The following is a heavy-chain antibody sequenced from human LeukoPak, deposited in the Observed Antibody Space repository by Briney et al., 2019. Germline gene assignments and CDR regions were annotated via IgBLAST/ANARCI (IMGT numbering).Heavy chain of an antibody. J-gene: IGHJ1*01. CDR2: ISFSSSYI. D-gene: IGHD6-13*01. V-gene: IGHV3-21*01. CDR3: ARDWPTIAAAGTIPEYFQH. CDR1: GFTFSSYI. Sequence: GGALRLSWAASGFTFSSYIMNWVRQAPGKGLEGVSSISFSSSYIYYADSLKGRLPISRDNAKNSLYLQMNSLRAEDTAVYYCARDWPTIAAAGTIPEYFQHWGQGTLVTVSS.